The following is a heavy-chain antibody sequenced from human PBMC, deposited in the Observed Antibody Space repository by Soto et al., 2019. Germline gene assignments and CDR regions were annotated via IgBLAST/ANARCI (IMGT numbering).Heavy chain of an antibody. CDR2: INPSGGST. D-gene: IGHD3-22*01. CDR1: GYTFTSYY. J-gene: IGHJ4*02. V-gene: IGHV1-46*01. CDR3: ARDYYDSSGYYYFDY. Sequence: GASVKVSCKASGYTFTSYYMHWVRQAPGQGLEWMGIINPSGGSTSYAQKFQGRVTMTRDTSTSTVYMELSSLRSEDTAVYYCARDYYDSSGYYYFDYWGQGTLVTVYS.